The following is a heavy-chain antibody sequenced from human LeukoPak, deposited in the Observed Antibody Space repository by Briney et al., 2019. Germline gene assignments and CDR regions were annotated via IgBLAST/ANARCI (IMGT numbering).Heavy chain of an antibody. CDR1: GGSISSYY. D-gene: IGHD6-19*01. CDR3: ARDGSGSGWYSVWFDP. CDR2: IYSSGST. V-gene: IGHV4-4*07. Sequence: SSETLSLTCTVSGGSISSYYWSWIRQPAGKGLEWIGRIYSSGSTNYNPSLKSRVTMSIDTSKNQFSLKLSSVTAADTAMYYCARDGSGSGWYSVWFDPWGQGTLVTVSS. J-gene: IGHJ5*02.